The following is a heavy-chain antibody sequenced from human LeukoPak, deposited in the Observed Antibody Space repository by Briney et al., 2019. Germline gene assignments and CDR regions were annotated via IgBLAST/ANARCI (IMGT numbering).Heavy chain of an antibody. V-gene: IGHV4-31*03. D-gene: IGHD3-10*01. CDR2: IYYSGST. CDR3: ARDPRYGSGSYTLDYYYYGMDV. J-gene: IGHJ6*02. Sequence: SETLPLTCTVSGGSISSGGYYWSWIRQHPGKGLEWIGYIYYSGSTYYNPSLKSRVTISVDTSKNQFSLKLSSVTAADTAVYYCARDPRYGSGSYTLDYYYYGMDVWGQGTTVTVSS. CDR1: GGSISSGGYY.